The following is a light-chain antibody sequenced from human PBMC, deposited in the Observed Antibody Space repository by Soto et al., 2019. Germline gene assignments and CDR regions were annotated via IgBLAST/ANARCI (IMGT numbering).Light chain of an antibody. J-gene: IGLJ1*01. CDR3: SLYTSDNTYV. CDR1: SIDFVSYNR. Sequence: QSALTQPPSVSGSPGQSVTISSTGTSIDFVSYNRVSWYQQSPGSAPKLMIYEVRNRPSGVPDRFSGSKSGNTASLTISGLQTADEANYFCSLYTSDNTYVFGTGTKLTVL. CDR2: EVR. V-gene: IGLV2-18*01.